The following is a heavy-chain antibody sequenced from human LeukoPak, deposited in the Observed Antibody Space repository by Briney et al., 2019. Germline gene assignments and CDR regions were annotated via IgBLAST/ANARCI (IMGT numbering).Heavy chain of an antibody. CDR2: ISWNSGSI. V-gene: IGHV3-9*03. CDR1: GLTFNDYA. J-gene: IGHJ4*02. Sequence: PGRSLRLSCAASGLTFNDYAIHWVRQAPGKGLEWVSGISWNSGSIGYADSVKGRFTISRDNAKSSLYLQMNSLRAEDMALYYCAKDIGSDILTGYYRGMDYWGQGTLVTVSS. D-gene: IGHD3-9*01. CDR3: AKDIGSDILTGYYRGMDY.